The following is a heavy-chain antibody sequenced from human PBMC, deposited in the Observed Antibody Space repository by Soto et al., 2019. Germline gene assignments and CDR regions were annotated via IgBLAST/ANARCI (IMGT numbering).Heavy chain of an antibody. CDR2: ISSSSSYI. CDR3: ARVYCSSTSCYRFDY. V-gene: IGHV3-21*01. D-gene: IGHD2-2*01. CDR1: GFTFSSYS. Sequence: EVQLVESGGGLVEPGGSLRLSCAASGFTFSSYSMNWVRQAPGKGLEWVSSISSSSSYIYYADSVKGRFTISRDNAKNSLYLQMNSVRAEDTAVYYCARVYCSSTSCYRFDYWGQGTLVTVSS. J-gene: IGHJ4*02.